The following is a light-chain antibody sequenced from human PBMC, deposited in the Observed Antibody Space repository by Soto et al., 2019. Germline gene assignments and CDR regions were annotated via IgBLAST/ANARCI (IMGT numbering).Light chain of an antibody. Sequence: DIQMTQSPSSLSASVGDRVTITCRASQGISNYLAWYQQKPGKVPKLLIYAASTLQSGVPSRFSGSGSGTDFTLTISSLLPEDVATYYCQKYNSALWTFGQGTNVEIK. CDR1: QGISNY. J-gene: IGKJ1*01. V-gene: IGKV1-27*01. CDR2: AAS. CDR3: QKYNSALWT.